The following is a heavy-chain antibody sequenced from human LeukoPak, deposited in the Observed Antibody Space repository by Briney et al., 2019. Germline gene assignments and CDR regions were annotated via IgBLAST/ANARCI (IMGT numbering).Heavy chain of an antibody. CDR3: ARACLNCTNGVCYFDY. J-gene: IGHJ4*02. Sequence: SQTLSLTCTVSAGSISSRDFFWSWVHQHPGKGLEWIGEINHSGSTNYNPSLKSRVTISVDTSKNQFSLKLSSVTAADTAVYYCARACLNCTNGVCYFDYWGQGTLVTVSS. CDR1: AGSISSRDFF. CDR2: INHSGST. V-gene: IGHV4-31*02. D-gene: IGHD2-8*01.